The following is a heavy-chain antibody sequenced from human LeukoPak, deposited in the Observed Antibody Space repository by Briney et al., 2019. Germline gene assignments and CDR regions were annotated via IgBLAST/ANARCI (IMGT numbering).Heavy chain of an antibody. V-gene: IGHV4-34*01. CDR1: GGSFSGYY. D-gene: IGHD6-13*01. Sequence: SETLSLTCAVYGGSFSGYYWSWIRQPPGKGLEWIGEINHSGSTNYNPSLKSRVTISVDTSKNQYSLKLSSVTAADTAVYYCARARGIVDYWGQGTLVTVSS. J-gene: IGHJ4*02. CDR3: ARARGIVDY. CDR2: INHSGST.